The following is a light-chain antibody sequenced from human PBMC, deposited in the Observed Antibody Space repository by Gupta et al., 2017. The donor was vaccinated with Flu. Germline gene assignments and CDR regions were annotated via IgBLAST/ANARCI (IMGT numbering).Light chain of an antibody. CDR1: QNISNY. V-gene: IGKV1-39*01. CDR2: AAS. J-gene: IGKJ1*01. CDR3: QQSYSTRRT. Sequence: GDRVTIPCRASQNISNYLNGYQQKLEKAPNLLIYAASSLQSGVPSRFSGSGSGTDFTLTISSLQPEDFATYYCQQSYSTRRTFGQGTKVESK.